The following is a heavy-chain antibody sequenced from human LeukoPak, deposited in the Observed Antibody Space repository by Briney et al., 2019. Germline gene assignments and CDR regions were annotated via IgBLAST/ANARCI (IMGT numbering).Heavy chain of an antibody. D-gene: IGHD3-10*01. CDR1: GFTFSSYA. V-gene: IGHV3-64*01. Sequence: PGGSLRLSCAASGFTFSSYAMHWVRQAPGKGLEYVSAISSNGGSTYYANSVKGRFTISRDNSKNTLYLQMGSLRAEDMAVYYCARVMDYYGSGSYAFDYWGQGTLVTVSS. CDR2: ISSNGGST. J-gene: IGHJ4*02. CDR3: ARVMDYYGSGSYAFDY.